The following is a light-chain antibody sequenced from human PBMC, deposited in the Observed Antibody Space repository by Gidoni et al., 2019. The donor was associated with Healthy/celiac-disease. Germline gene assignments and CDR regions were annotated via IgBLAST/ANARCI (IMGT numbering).Light chain of an antibody. J-gene: IGKJ1*01. CDR1: QSVSSN. Sequence: ETVITQPPATLSVAPGECSTLNCRASQSVSSNLAWYQQKPGQAPRLLIYDASTRATGIPASFSGSGSGTKFSLTISSLQSEDFAVYYCHQHDIWPGTFGQGTKVEIK. CDR2: DAS. V-gene: IGKV3-15*01. CDR3: HQHDIWPGT.